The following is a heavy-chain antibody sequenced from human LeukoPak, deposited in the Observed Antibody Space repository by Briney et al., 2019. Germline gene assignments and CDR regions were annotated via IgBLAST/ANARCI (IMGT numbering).Heavy chain of an antibody. CDR3: ARDVGHFDY. D-gene: IGHD1-26*01. Sequence: GGSLRLSCAASEFSVGSNYMTWVRQAPGKGLEWVSLVYSGGSTYYADSVKGRFTISRDNSKNTLYLQMNSLRAEDTAVYYCARDVGHFDYWGQGTLVTVSS. V-gene: IGHV3-66*01. CDR1: EFSVGSNY. J-gene: IGHJ4*02. CDR2: VYSGGST.